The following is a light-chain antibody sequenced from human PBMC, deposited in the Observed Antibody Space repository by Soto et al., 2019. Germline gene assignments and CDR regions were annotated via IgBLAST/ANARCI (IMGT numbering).Light chain of an antibody. J-gene: IGKJ1*01. CDR1: QSVSTW. V-gene: IGKV1-5*03. Sequence: DIQMTQSPSALSASVGDSVTITCRASQSVSTWLAWYQQKPGKAPKLLIYKASSVESGVPSRFSGSGSGATFTLTISSLQPDDFATYYCQPYYSYSRTFGQGTKVEIK. CDR3: QPYYSYSRT. CDR2: KAS.